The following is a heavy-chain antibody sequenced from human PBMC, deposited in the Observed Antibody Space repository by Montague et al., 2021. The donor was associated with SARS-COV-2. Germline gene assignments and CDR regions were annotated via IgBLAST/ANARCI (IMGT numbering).Heavy chain of an antibody. V-gene: IGHV4-39*01. CDR1: GGSISSSSYY. J-gene: IGHJ5*02. D-gene: IGHD6-13*01. Sequence: SETLSLTCTVSGGSISSSSYYWGWIRQPPGKGLEWIGSIYYSGSTXYNPSLKSRVTISVDTSKNQFSLKLSSVTAADTAVYYCARKEMKYSSIWSTGGNWFDPGAREPWSPSPQ. CDR2: IYYSGST. CDR3: ARKEMKYSSIWSTGGNWFDP.